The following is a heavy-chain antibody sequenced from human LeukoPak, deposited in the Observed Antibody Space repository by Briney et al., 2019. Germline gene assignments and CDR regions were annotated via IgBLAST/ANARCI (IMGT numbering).Heavy chain of an antibody. CDR2: ISAYNGNT. V-gene: IGHV1-18*01. D-gene: IGHD2-21*02. J-gene: IGHJ6*03. CDR1: GYTFTSYG. CDR3: ARVQSVVVTALNYYYYYMDV. Sequence: GASVKVSCKASGYTFTSYGISWVRQAPGQGLEWMGWISAYNGNTNYAQKLQGRVTMTTNTSTSTAYMELRSLRSDDTAVYYCARVQSVVVTALNYYYYYMDVWGKGTTVTISS.